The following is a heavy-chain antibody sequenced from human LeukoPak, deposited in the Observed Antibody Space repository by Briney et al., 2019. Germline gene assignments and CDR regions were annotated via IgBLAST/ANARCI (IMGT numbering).Heavy chain of an antibody. D-gene: IGHD2-15*01. V-gene: IGHV1-46*01. CDR1: GYTFTSNY. CDR3: ARPNIRYCSGGACSNDGSDY. CDR2: ISPSGGST. J-gene: IGHJ4*02. Sequence: GASVKVSCKAFGYTFTSNYMHWVRQAPGQGPEWMGVISPSGGSTTYAQKFQGRVTLTRDMSTSTDYLELSSLRSEDTAVYYCARPNIRYCSGGACSNDGSDYWGQGTLVTVSS.